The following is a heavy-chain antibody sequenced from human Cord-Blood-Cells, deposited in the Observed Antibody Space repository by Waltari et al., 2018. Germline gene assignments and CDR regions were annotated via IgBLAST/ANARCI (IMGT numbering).Heavy chain of an antibody. D-gene: IGHD3-3*01. CDR3: AKDFRDFWSGYLDY. J-gene: IGHJ4*02. CDR2: ISYYGCKK. CDR1: GFTFSSYG. Sequence: QVQLVESGGGVVKPGRSLRLSCAASGFTFSSYGMHWVRPAPGKGLEWVAVISYYGCKKYYADSVKGRFTISRDKSKITLYLQMNSLRAEDTAVYYCAKDFRDFWSGYLDYWGQGTLVTVSS. V-gene: IGHV3-30*18.